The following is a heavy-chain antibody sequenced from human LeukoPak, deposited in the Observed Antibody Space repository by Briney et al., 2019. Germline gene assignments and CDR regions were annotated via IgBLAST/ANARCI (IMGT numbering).Heavy chain of an antibody. CDR1: GGSFSDYY. D-gene: IGHD3-22*01. V-gene: IGHV4-34*01. CDR2: ITHSGST. Sequence: SETLSLTCAVYGGSFSDYYWSWIRQPPGKGLEWIGEITHSGSTNYNPSLKSRVTISVDTSKNQFSLKLSSVTAADTAVYSCARAEYYYDISGYPRRFDPWGQGTLVTV. J-gene: IGHJ5*02. CDR3: ARAEYYYDISGYPRRFDP.